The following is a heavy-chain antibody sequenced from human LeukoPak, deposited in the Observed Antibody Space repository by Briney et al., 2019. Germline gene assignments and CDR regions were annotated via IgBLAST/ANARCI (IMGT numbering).Heavy chain of an antibody. CDR2: INPNSGGT. Sequence: ASVKVSCKASGYTFTGYYMHWVRQAPGQGLEWMGWINPNSGGTNYAQKFQGRVTMTRDTSISTAYMELSRLRSDDTAVYYCARVEQLQITMVRGAPDYWGQGTLVTVSS. CDR3: ARVEQLQITMVRGAPDY. CDR1: GYTFTGYY. J-gene: IGHJ4*02. V-gene: IGHV1-2*02. D-gene: IGHD3-10*01.